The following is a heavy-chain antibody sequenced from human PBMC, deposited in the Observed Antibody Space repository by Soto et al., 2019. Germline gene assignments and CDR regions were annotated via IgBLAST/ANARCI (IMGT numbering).Heavy chain of an antibody. CDR3: ARPLSVRGVFGF. D-gene: IGHD3-10*01. J-gene: IGHJ4*02. V-gene: IGHV4-59*08. CDR1: GDFNTNFY. CDR2: IYSSGST. Sequence: QVQLQESGPGLVKPSETLSLTCTVSGDFNTNFYWSWIRQSPGKGLAWMGFIYSSGSTRYNPPLKGRITMSLDTSKNQFALRLSSVAAADTAVNYCARPLSVRGVFGFWGQGTQVTVSS.